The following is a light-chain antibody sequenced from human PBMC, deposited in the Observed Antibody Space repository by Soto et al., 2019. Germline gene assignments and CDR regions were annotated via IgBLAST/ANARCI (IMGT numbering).Light chain of an antibody. J-gene: IGLJ1*01. CDR3: CSYAGSSTYV. V-gene: IGLV2-23*01. Sequence: QSVLIQPPSVSGSPGQSITISCTGTSSDVGSYNLVSWYQQHPGKAPKLMIYEGSKRPSGVSNRFSGSKSGNTASLTISGLQAEDEADYYCCSYAGSSTYVFGTGTQLTVL. CDR1: SSDVGSYNL. CDR2: EGS.